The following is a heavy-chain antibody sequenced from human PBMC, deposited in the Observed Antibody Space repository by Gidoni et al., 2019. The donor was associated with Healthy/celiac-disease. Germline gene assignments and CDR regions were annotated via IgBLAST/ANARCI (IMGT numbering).Heavy chain of an antibody. J-gene: IGHJ4*02. Sequence: QVHLVESGGGVVQPGKSLRLSCAASGFNFSSYGMNWVRQAPGKGVEWVAVVSYDGSYKYYADSVKGRFTISRDNSKNTLYLQMNSLRAEDTAVYSCAKGVPYYYDSSGYFAYWGQGALVTVSS. CDR3: AKGVPYYYDSSGYFAY. CDR2: VSYDGSYK. CDR1: GFNFSSYG. V-gene: IGHV3-30*18. D-gene: IGHD3-22*01.